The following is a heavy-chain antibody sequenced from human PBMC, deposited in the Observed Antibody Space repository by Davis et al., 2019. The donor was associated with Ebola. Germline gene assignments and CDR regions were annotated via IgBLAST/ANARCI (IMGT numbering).Heavy chain of an antibody. V-gene: IGHV3-23*01. D-gene: IGHD3-10*01. Sequence: EGSLRLSCAASGFTFSIHAMHWVRQPPGEALEWVSAITNGGESTYYADSVKGRFTISRDNSRNTLYLQMDGLRAEDTAVYYCAKFPIATSGSWYFDYWGQGTLVTVSS. CDR2: ITNGGEST. J-gene: IGHJ4*02. CDR1: GFTFSIHA. CDR3: AKFPIATSGSWYFDY.